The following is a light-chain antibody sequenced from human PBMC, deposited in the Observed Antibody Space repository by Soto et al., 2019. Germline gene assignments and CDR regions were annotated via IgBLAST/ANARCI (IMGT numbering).Light chain of an antibody. CDR2: GAS. J-gene: IGKJ4*01. V-gene: IGKV3-15*01. CDR1: QSAYSN. Sequence: EIVMTKSPATLSVSPGERATLSCRASQSAYSNLAWYQQKPGQAPRLLIYGASTRATGIPARFSGSGSGTEFTLTISSLQSEDFAVYYCQQDNHWPLTFGGGTKVDIK. CDR3: QQDNHWPLT.